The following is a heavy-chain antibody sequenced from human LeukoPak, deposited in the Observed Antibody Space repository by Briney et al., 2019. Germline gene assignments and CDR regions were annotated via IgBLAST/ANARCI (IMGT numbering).Heavy chain of an antibody. CDR1: GFTFSSYG. CDR3: AKLVQTAVVDFYCGGDCFPDS. D-gene: IGHD2-21*02. V-gene: IGHV3-23*01. CDR2: ISSTGDKT. Sequence: PGGSLRLSCAASGFTFSSYGMHWVRQAPGKGLEFVSVISSTGDKTHYADSVKGRFTISRDNSKTSLFLHMNSLRAEDTAVYYCAKLVQTAVVDFYCGGDCFPDSWGQGALVSVSS. J-gene: IGHJ4*02.